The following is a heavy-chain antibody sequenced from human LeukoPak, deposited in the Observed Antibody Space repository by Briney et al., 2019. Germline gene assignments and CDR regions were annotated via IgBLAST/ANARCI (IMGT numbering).Heavy chain of an antibody. Sequence: GGSLRDSCAASGFTFSSYEMNWVRQAPGKGLEWVSYISSSGSTIYYADSVKGRFTISRDNAKNSLYLQMNSLRAEDTAVYYCARERSGSPYWGQGNLVTVSS. V-gene: IGHV3-48*03. CDR1: GFTFSSYE. D-gene: IGHD3-10*01. CDR3: ARERSGSPY. J-gene: IGHJ4*02. CDR2: ISSSGSTI.